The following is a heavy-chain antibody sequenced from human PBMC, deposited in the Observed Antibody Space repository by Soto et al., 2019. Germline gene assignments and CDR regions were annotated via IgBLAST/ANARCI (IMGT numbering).Heavy chain of an antibody. CDR3: VYMPPQQWMSFSV. Sequence: QIILKESGPTLVKPTQTLTLTCSFSGFSLSTTSVGVGWIRQPPGKALEWLALIYWDGDKRYSPSQKRRLTITQDTSKNHVVLTMTNMDPVDTGTYYCVYMPPQQWMSFSVWGQGTMCIVSS. CDR2: IYWDGDK. J-gene: IGHJ3*01. CDR1: GFSLSTTSVG. D-gene: IGHD6-19*01. V-gene: IGHV2-5*04.